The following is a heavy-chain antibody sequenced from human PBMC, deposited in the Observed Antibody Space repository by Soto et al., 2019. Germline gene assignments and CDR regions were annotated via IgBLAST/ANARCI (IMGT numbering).Heavy chain of an antibody. CDR2: IIPIFGTA. V-gene: IGHV1-69*12. CDR3: ARVRVRFLEWLGSEG. J-gene: IGHJ4*02. D-gene: IGHD3-3*01. CDR1: GGTFSSYA. Sequence: QVQLVQSGAEVKKPGSSVNVSCKASGGTFSSYAISWVRQAPGQGLEWMGGIIPIFGTANYAQKFQGRVMITADAYTSTAYMELSSLRSEDTAVYYCARVRVRFLEWLGSEGWGQGTLVTVSS.